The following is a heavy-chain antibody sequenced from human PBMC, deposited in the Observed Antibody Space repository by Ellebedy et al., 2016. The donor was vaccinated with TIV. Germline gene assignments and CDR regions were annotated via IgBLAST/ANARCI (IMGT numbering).Heavy chain of an antibody. J-gene: IGHJ3*02. Sequence: MPGGSLRLSCAVHGGSFSGYYWSWIRQPPGKGLEWIGEINHSGSTNYNPSLKSRVTISVDTSKNQFSLRLSSVTAADTGVYYCARVVWQQPVSYAFDIWGQGTMVTVSS. CDR1: GGSFSGYY. CDR2: INHSGST. V-gene: IGHV4-34*01. D-gene: IGHD6-13*01. CDR3: ARVVWQQPVSYAFDI.